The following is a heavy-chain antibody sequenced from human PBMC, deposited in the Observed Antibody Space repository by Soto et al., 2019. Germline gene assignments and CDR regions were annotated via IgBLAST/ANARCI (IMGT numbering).Heavy chain of an antibody. D-gene: IGHD2-15*01. CDR3: ARVARVIAANYFYSLDV. CDR2: VYHSGNS. CDR1: GSSVSSSNW. J-gene: IGHJ6*02. Sequence: QLQLRESGPGLVKPSATLSLTCAVSGSSVSSSNWWSWVRQPPGKGLEWIGEVYHSGNSNYNPSRKSRVTLSVDESKNQFSLQLHSVTAADTAVYYCARVARVIAANYFYSLDVWGQGTTVTISS. V-gene: IGHV4-4*02.